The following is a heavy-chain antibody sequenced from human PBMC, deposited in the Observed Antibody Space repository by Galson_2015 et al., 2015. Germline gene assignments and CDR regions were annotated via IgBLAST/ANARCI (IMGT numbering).Heavy chain of an antibody. CDR3: ASGISPAGTSLNY. J-gene: IGHJ4*02. D-gene: IGHD6-13*01. V-gene: IGHV3-53*01. Sequence: SLRLSCAASGFTVSSTYMSWVRQAPGRGLEWVSTIYSGGASFYVDSVKGRFTMSRDNSKNTLYLQMNRLRAEDTAVYYCASGISPAGTSLNYWGRGTLVTVSS. CDR2: IYSGGAS. CDR1: GFTVSSTY.